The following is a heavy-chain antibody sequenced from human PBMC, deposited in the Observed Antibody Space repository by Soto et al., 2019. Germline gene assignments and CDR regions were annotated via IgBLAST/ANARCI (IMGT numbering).Heavy chain of an antibody. J-gene: IGHJ5*02. CDR2: TYHSGNP. D-gene: IGHD6-13*01. CDR3: ARERSAGTGWFDP. Sequence: SETLSLTCGVSGDTISTGGYSWAWIRQPPGKALEWIGHTYHSGNPYYNPSLKSRVIISVDRSKNQFSLKVSSVTAADTAVYYCARERSAGTGWFDPWGQGTLVTVS. CDR1: GDTISTGGYS. V-gene: IGHV4-30-2*01.